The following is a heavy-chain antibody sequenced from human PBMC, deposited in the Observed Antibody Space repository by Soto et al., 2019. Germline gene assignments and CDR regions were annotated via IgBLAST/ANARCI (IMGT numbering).Heavy chain of an antibody. CDR2: IDPSDSYT. V-gene: IGHV5-10-1*01. CDR3: ARQRNGYYYYGMDV. Sequence: GESLKISCKGSGHSFTSYWISWVGQMPGKGLEWMGRIDPSDSYTNYSPSFQGHVTISADKSISTAYLQWSSLKASDTAMYYCARQRNGYYYYGMDVWGQGTTVTVSS. CDR1: GHSFTSYW. J-gene: IGHJ6*02. D-gene: IGHD1-1*01.